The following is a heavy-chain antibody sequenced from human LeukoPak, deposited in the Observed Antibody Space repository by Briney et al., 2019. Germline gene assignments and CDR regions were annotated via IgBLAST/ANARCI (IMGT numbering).Heavy chain of an antibody. V-gene: IGHV4-61*05. CDR3: ARVVRGVIMHEFDY. Sequence: SETLSLTCSVSGDSITTNNYYWGWIRQPPGKGLEWIGYIYYSGSTNYNPSLKSRVTISVDTSKNQFSLKLSSVTAADTAVYCCARVVRGVIMHEFDYWGQGTLVTVSS. CDR1: GDSITTNNYY. D-gene: IGHD3-10*01. J-gene: IGHJ4*02. CDR2: IYYSGST.